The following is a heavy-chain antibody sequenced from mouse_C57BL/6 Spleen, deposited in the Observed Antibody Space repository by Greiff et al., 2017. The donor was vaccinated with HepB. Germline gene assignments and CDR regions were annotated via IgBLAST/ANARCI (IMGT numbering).Heavy chain of an antibody. CDR1: GYTFTSYW. D-gene: IGHD1-1*01. CDR3: ARPLITTVVADY. CDR2: IHPNSGST. Sequence: QVHVKQPGAELVKPGASVKLSCKASGYTFTSYWMHWVKQRPGQGLEWIGMIHPNSGSTNYNEKFKSKATLTVDKSSSTAYMQLSSLTSEDSAVYYCARPLITTVVADYWGQGTTLTVSS. V-gene: IGHV1-64*01. J-gene: IGHJ2*01.